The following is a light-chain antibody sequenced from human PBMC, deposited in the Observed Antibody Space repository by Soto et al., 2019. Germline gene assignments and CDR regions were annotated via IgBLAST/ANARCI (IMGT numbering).Light chain of an antibody. J-gene: IGKJ3*01. CDR1: QGIRND. Sequence: DIQMTQSPSSLSASVGDRVTITCRASQGIRNDLDWYQQKPGKAPKRLIYAASSLQSGVPSSFSGSGSGTEFTLTISSLQPEDFATYYCLQHNTYPYTFGPGTKVDIE. CDR2: AAS. CDR3: LQHNTYPYT. V-gene: IGKV1-17*01.